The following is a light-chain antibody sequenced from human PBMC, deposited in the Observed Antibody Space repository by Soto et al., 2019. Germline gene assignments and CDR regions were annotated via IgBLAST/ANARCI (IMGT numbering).Light chain of an antibody. Sequence: EIVMTQSPLSLPVTPGEPASISCRSSQSLLHSDGFTHLDWIMQKPGQPPQLLISLGSNRASGVPDRFSGGGSGTDFTLKISRVEAEDVGVYYCMQALQTPLTFGGGTKVEI. J-gene: IGKJ4*01. V-gene: IGKV2-28*01. CDR2: LGS. CDR1: QSLLHSDGFTH. CDR3: MQALQTPLT.